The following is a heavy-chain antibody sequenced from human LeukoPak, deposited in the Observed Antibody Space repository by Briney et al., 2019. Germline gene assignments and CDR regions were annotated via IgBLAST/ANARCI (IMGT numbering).Heavy chain of an antibody. V-gene: IGHV4-59*12. CDR2: IYYSGST. D-gene: IGHD1-26*01. CDR3: ARSHRVGATGGWLDP. J-gene: IGHJ5*02. CDR1: GGSISSYY. Sequence: PSETLSLTCTVSGGSISSYYWSWIRQPPGKGLEWIGYIYYSGSTNYNPSLKSRVTISVDTSKNQFSLKLSSVTAADTAVYYCARSHRVGATGGWLDPWGQGTLVTVSS.